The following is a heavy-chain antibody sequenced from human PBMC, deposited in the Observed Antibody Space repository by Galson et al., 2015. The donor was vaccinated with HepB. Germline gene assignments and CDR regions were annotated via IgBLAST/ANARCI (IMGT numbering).Heavy chain of an antibody. D-gene: IGHD1-26*01. CDR2: IYSGGST. CDR3: VFSGRGSYFDY. CDR1: GFTVSSNY. J-gene: IGHJ4*02. Sequence: SLRLSCAASGFTVSSNYMSWVRQAPGKGLEWVSVIYSGGSTYYADSVKGRFTISRDNSKNTLNLQVNSLSAEDTAVYYCVFSGRGSYFDYWGQGTLVTVSS. V-gene: IGHV3-66*01.